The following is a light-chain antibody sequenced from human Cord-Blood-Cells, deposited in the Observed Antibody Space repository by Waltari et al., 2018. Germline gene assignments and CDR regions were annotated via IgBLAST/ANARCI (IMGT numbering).Light chain of an antibody. CDR1: PSLLHSDGKTY. J-gene: IGKJ2*01. CDR3: RQSIQLPPT. CDR2: EVS. Sequence: DTLLTQTPPSLSVTPPQPASIFCTSSPSLLHSDGKTYLYLYRQKPGQPPQLLIYEVSSRFSGVPDRFSGSGSGTDFTLNISRVEAEDVGVYEGRQSIQLPPTFGQGTKLEIK. V-gene: IGKV2D-29*01.